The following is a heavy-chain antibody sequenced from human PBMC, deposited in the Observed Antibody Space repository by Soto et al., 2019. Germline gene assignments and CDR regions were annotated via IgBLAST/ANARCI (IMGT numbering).Heavy chain of an antibody. CDR2: ISAYNGNT. CDR3: AREGVYSSSWYQFDY. J-gene: IGHJ4*02. V-gene: IGHV1-18*01. CDR1: GYTFTSYG. D-gene: IGHD6-13*01. Sequence: ASVKVSCKASGYTFTSYGISWVRQAPGQGLEWMGWISAYNGNTNYAQKLQGRVTMTTDTSTSTAYMELRSLRSDDTAVYYCAREGVYSSSWYQFDYWGQGTLVTVSS.